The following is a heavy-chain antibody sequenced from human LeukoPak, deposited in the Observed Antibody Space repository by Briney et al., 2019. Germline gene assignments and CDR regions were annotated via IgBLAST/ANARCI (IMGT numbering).Heavy chain of an antibody. V-gene: IGHV4-61*02. CDR1: GGSISSGGYY. J-gene: IGHJ4*02. CDR2: IYASGSA. CDR3: ARDLVAFDY. D-gene: IGHD2-15*01. Sequence: SETLSLTCAVSGGSISSGGYYWSWVRQPAGQALEWIGRIYASGSADHNASLKSRVNISLDTSKNQFSLRLTSVTAADTAVYYCARDLVAFDYWGQGALVIVSS.